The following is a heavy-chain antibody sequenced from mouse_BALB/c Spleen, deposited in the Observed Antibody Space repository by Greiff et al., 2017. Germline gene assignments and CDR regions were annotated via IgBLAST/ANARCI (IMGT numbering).Heavy chain of an antibody. Sequence: EVQLVESGPGLVKPSQSLSLTCTVTGYSITSDYAWNWIRQFPGNKLEWMGYISYSGSTSYNPSLKSRISITRDTSKNQFFLQLNSVTTEDTATYYCARRDGNGYFDYWGQGTTLTVSS. J-gene: IGHJ2*01. CDR3: ARRDGNGYFDY. CDR2: ISYSGST. D-gene: IGHD2-1*01. V-gene: IGHV3-2*02. CDR1: GYSITSDYA.